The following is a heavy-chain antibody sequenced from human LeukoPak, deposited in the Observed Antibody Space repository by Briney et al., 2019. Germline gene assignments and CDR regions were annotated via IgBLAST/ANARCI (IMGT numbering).Heavy chain of an antibody. CDR3: ARVDSSGWTYFDY. Sequence: SETLSLTCTVSGGSISSYYWSWTRQPPGKGLEWIGYIYYSGSTNYNPSLKSRVTILVDTSKNQFSLKLSSVTAADTAVYYCARVDSSGWTYFDYWGQGTLVTVSS. J-gene: IGHJ4*02. CDR2: IYYSGST. D-gene: IGHD6-19*01. CDR1: GGSISSYY. V-gene: IGHV4-59*01.